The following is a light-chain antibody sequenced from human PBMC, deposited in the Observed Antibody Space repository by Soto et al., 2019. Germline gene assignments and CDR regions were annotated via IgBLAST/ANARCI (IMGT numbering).Light chain of an antibody. V-gene: IGLV1-40*01. CDR3: QSYDKRLTAYV. Sequence: QSVLTQPPSVSGAPGQGVSISCPGTSSNIGAGYEVHWYHQLPGTAPKLVVSGNGNRPSGVPDRLSASKSGTSASLAITGLQAEDEGHYYCQSYDKRLTAYVFGTGTKVTVL. J-gene: IGLJ1*01. CDR2: GNG. CDR1: SSNIGAGYE.